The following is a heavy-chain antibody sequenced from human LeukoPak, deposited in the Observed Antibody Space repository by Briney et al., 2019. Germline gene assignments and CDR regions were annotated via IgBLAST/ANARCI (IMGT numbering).Heavy chain of an antibody. CDR2: IIPIFGTA. CDR1: GGTFSSYA. CDR3: ARHGGILWFGELLPYYYYMDV. J-gene: IGHJ6*03. Sequence: AASVKVSCKASGGTFSSYAISWVRQAPGQGLEWVGGIIPIFGTANYAQKFQGRVTITADESTSTAYMELSSLRSEDTAVYYCARHGGILWFGELLPYYYYMDVWGKGTTVTVSS. V-gene: IGHV1-69*13. D-gene: IGHD3-10*01.